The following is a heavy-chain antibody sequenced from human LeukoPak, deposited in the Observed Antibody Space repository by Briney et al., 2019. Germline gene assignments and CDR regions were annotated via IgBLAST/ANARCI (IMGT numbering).Heavy chain of an antibody. CDR3: VRHNHMDV. V-gene: IGHV1-46*01. J-gene: IGHJ6*02. Sequence: GASVKVSCKASGYTFTTYSMHWVRQAPGQGLEWMAMINLSGGSTDYTQKFQGRVTMTRDTSTSTVYMELSSLRSEDTAVYYCVRHNHMDVWGQGTTVTVSS. CDR2: INLSGGST. CDR1: GYTFTTYS.